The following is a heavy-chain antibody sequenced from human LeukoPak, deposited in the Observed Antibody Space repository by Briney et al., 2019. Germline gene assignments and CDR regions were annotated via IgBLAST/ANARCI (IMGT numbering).Heavy chain of an antibody. D-gene: IGHD1-26*01. J-gene: IGHJ5*02. V-gene: IGHV4-39*07. CDR1: GDSLRTTTYY. CDR2: LYHSGTI. Sequence: SETLSLTCTVSGDSLRTTTYYWNWIRQPPGKGLEWIGGLYHSGTIYYNPSLKSRVTISADKSKNHFSLKLTSVTAAATAVYYCARDRELAALDPWGQGTLVIVSS. CDR3: ARDRELAALDP.